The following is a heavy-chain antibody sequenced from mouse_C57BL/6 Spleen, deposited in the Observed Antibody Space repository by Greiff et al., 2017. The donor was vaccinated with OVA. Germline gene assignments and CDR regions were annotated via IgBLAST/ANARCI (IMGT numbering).Heavy chain of an antibody. V-gene: IGHV5-17*01. J-gene: IGHJ1*03. CDR3: ARSGTNWYFDV. Sequence: EVKLMESGGGLVKPGGSLKLSCAASGFTFSDYGMHWVRQAPEKGLEWVAYISSGSSTLYYADTVKGRFTISRDNAKNTLFLQMTSLRSEDTAMYYCARSGTNWYFDVWGTGTTVTVSS. D-gene: IGHD4-1*01. CDR2: ISSGSSTL. CDR1: GFTFSDYG.